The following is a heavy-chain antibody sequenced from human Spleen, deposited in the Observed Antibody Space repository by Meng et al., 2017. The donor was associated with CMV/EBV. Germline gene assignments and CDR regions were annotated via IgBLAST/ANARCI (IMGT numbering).Heavy chain of an antibody. CDR1: GFTFSNYW. CDR3: AVDNRAFDY. CDR2: INSDGSST. D-gene: IGHD2-15*01. J-gene: IGHJ4*02. V-gene: IGHV3-74*01. Sequence: LRLSCAASGFTFSNYWMHWVRQAPGKGLVWVSRINSDGSSTNYADSVKGRFTISRDNAKNTLYLQMNSLRAEDTAAYYCAVDNRAFDYWGQGTLVTVSS.